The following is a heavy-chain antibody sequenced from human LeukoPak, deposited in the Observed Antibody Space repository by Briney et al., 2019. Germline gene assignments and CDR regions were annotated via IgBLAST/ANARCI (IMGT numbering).Heavy chain of an antibody. V-gene: IGHV3-23*01. CDR3: ASRHFEN. J-gene: IGHJ4*02. Sequence: PGGSLRLSCAASGFTFSNYAMSWVRQAPGKGLEWVSTISGSGGSTYYADSVKGRFTISRDNAKNSLYLQMNSLRVEDTAVYYCASRHFENWGQGTLVTVSS. CDR2: ISGSGGST. CDR1: GFTFSNYA.